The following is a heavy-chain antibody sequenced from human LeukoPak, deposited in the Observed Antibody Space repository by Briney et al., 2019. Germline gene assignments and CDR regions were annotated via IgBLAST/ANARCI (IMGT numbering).Heavy chain of an antibody. CDR3: ATSGSYYQWLVPGVY. D-gene: IGHD3-10*01. CDR2: ISYDGSNK. J-gene: IGHJ4*02. Sequence: PGGSLRLSCAASGFTFSSYWMSWVRQAPGKGLEWVAVISYDGSNKYYADSVKGRFTISRDNSKNTLYLQMNSLRAEDTAVYYCATSGSYYQWLVPGVYWGQGTLVTVSS. CDR1: GFTFSSYW. V-gene: IGHV3-30*03.